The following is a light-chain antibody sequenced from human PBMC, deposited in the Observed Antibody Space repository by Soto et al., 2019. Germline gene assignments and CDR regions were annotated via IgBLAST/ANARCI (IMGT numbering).Light chain of an antibody. V-gene: IGKV3-15*01. Sequence: EIVMPQSHATLSVSPGERATLSCRASQSVSSDLAWYQQKPGQAPRLLIYGASTRATGIPARFSGSGSGTEFTLTISSLQSEDFAVYYCHQYNHWPPLTFGGGTKVDIK. CDR2: GAS. CDR3: HQYNHWPPLT. J-gene: IGKJ4*01. CDR1: QSVSSD.